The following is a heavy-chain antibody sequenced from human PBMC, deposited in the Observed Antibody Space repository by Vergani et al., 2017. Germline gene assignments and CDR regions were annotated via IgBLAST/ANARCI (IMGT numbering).Heavy chain of an antibody. V-gene: IGHV1-69*11. CDR3: ARGKRSGDFWSGYLFDY. CDR2: IIPILNTV. CDR1: GDTFSSYP. Sequence: QVQLVQSGAEVKKPGSSVKVSCKASGDTFSSYPISWVRQAPGQGLEWVGRIIPILNTVNYAQKFQGRVTIIADESKHTAYMEVSGLTSDDTAVYYCARGKRSGDFWSGYLFDYWGQGTLVTVSS. J-gene: IGHJ4*02. D-gene: IGHD3-3*01.